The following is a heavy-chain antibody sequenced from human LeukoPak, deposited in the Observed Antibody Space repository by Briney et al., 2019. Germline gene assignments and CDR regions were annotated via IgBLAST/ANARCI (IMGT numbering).Heavy chain of an antibody. CDR3: ARVGYYDSSGLDY. J-gene: IGHJ4*02. CDR2: IYYSGST. D-gene: IGHD3-22*01. Sequence: KPSETLSLTCTVSGGSISSGGYYWSWIRQHPGKGLEWIGYIYYSGSTYYNPSLKSRVTISVDTSKNQFSLKLSSVTAADTAVYYCARVGYYDSSGLDYWGQGTLVTVSS. CDR1: GGSISSGGYY. V-gene: IGHV4-31*03.